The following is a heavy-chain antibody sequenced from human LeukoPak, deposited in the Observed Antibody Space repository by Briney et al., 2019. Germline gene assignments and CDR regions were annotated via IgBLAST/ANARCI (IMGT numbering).Heavy chain of an antibody. CDR1: GGSISSYY. J-gene: IGHJ4*02. CDR2: IYYSGST. CDR3: ARGGTGDLGY. Sequence: TASETLSLTCTVSGGSISSYYWSWIRQPTARGLEWIGYIYYSGSTNYNPSLKSRVTISVDTSKNQFSLKLSSVTAADTAVYYCARGGTGDLGYWGQGTLVTVSS. D-gene: IGHD7-27*01. V-gene: IGHV4-59*13.